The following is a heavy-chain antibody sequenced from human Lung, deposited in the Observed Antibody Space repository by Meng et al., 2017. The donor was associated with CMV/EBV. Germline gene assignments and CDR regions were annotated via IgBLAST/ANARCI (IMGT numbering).Heavy chain of an antibody. D-gene: IGHD5-18*01. CDR3: ARTSYGYYNWFDP. J-gene: IGHJ5*02. V-gene: IGHV4-31*02. Sequence: QVPLQESGAALVKPARPLTLACAASGGPISSGGFYWGRIGQHTGRGREWIGNIYSSGSTYYNPSHRSRVTTTKDTSKNQYPLKLTLVTAADAALYCGARTSYGYYNWFDPWGQGTLVTVSS. CDR1: GGPISSGGFY. CDR2: IYSSGST.